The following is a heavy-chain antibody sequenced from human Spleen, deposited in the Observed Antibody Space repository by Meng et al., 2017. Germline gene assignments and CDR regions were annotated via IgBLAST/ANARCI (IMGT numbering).Heavy chain of an antibody. D-gene: IGHD6-19*01. CDR2: INHSGST. Sequence: QVQLKQGGAGSLKPSGTLSLTCVVSGGSFSDYYWSWIRQPPGKGLEWIGEINHSGSTNYNPSLESRATISVDTSKNQFSLKLSSVTAADTAVYYCARGGYSSGWYLTGNSLNFDYWGQGTLVTVSS. CDR3: ARGGYSSGWYLTGNSLNFDY. V-gene: IGHV4-34*01. CDR1: GGSFSDYY. J-gene: IGHJ4*02.